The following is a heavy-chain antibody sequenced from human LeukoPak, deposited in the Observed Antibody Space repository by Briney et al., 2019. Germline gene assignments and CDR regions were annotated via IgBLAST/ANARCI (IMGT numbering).Heavy chain of an antibody. V-gene: IGHV1-46*01. CDR3: ARGKSSVWPVGVCMDV. CDR1: GYSFTNYY. CDR2: INPSAGTT. Sequence: SSVRVSCKASGYSFTNYYMHWVRQAPGQGLEWMGLINPSAGTTTYAQKFQGRVTVTRDTSTSTVYIDLSSLKSEDTAVYYCARGKSSVWPVGVCMDVWGQGTTVTVFS. J-gene: IGHJ6*02. D-gene: IGHD6-19*01.